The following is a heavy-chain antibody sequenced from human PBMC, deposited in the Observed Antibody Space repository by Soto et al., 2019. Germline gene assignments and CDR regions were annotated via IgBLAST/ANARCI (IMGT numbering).Heavy chain of an antibody. CDR2: IYHSGST. Sequence: PSETLSLTCAVSGGSISRSNWWSWVRQPPGKGLEWIGEIYHSGSTNYNPSLKSRVTISVDKSKNQFSLKLSSVTAADTAVYYCARDAVSSGSYYYYGMDVWGQGTTVTVSS. CDR1: GGSISRSNW. J-gene: IGHJ6*02. D-gene: IGHD3-22*01. V-gene: IGHV4-4*02. CDR3: ARDAVSSGSYYYYGMDV.